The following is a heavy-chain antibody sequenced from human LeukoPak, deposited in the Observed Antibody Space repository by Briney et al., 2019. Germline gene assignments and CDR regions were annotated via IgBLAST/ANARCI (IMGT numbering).Heavy chain of an antibody. J-gene: IGHJ4*02. Sequence: SQTLSLTCAISGDSVSGNSATWNWIRQSPSRGLEWLGRTYYRSKWYYDYAVSMKSRITINPDTSKNQFSLQLNSVTPEDTAVYYCARGSSRFFDYWGQGTLVTVSS. CDR3: ARGSSRFFDY. CDR2: TYYRSKWYY. V-gene: IGHV6-1*01. CDR1: GDSVSGNSAT.